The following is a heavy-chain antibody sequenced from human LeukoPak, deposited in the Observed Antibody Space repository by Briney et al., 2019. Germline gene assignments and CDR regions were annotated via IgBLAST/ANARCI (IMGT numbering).Heavy chain of an antibody. CDR1: GFTFGDYA. V-gene: IGHV3-49*04. D-gene: IGHD3-22*01. CDR2: IRSKAYGGTI. Sequence: GGSLRLSCTASGFTFGDYAMSWVRQPPGKGLEWVGFIRSKAYGGTIEYDAPVRGRFSISRDDSRSIAYLQMNSLKTEDTAFYYCTRGTYYYDRTGYFTDYWGQGTLVTVSS. J-gene: IGHJ4*02. CDR3: TRGTYYYDRTGYFTDY.